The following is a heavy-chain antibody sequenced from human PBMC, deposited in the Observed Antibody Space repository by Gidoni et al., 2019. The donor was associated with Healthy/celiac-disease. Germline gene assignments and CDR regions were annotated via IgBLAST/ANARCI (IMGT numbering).Heavy chain of an antibody. Sequence: EGQRVESGGGMVQPGGSLRLSCAASGFTFSSYAMSWVRQAPGKGLEWVSAISGSGGSTYYADSVKGRFTISRDNSKNTLYLQMNSLRAADTAVYSCAKDFTYGSGSYWSYWGQGTLVSVSS. CDR1: GFTFSSYA. J-gene: IGHJ4*02. CDR3: AKDFTYGSGSYWSY. V-gene: IGHV3-23*04. D-gene: IGHD3-10*01. CDR2: ISGSGGST.